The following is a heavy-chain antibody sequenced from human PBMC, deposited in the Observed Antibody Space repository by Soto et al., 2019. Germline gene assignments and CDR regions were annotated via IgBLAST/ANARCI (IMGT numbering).Heavy chain of an antibody. Sequence: SQTLSLTCAISGDSVSRNSGAWNWIRQSPSGGLQWLGRTYYRSKWYSEYAPSVKSRITINPDTAKNQFALQLKSVTPDDSGVYYCARGNWNDGGYYYGMDVWGQGITVTVS. CDR2: TYYRSKWYS. V-gene: IGHV6-1*01. D-gene: IGHD1-1*01. CDR3: ARGNWNDGGYYYGMDV. CDR1: GDSVSRNSGA. J-gene: IGHJ6*02.